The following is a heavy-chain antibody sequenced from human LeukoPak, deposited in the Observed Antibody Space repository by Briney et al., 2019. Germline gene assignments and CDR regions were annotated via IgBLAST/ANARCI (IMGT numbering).Heavy chain of an antibody. J-gene: IGHJ4*02. CDR1: GFTFSSYA. V-gene: IGHV3-23*01. D-gene: IGHD3/OR15-3a*01. CDR3: AKVWDWGIGSY. CDR2: ISGSGGST. Sequence: GGSLRLSCAASGFTFSSYAMSWVRQAPGKGLEWDSAISGSGGSTYYADSVKGRFTISRDNSKNTLYLQMNSLRAEDTAVYYCAKVWDWGIGSYWGQGTLVTVSS.